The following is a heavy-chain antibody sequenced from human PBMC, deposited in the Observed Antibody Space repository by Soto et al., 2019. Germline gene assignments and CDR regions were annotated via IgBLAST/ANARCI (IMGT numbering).Heavy chain of an antibody. Sequence: GGSLRLSCAASGFTFSSYAMSWVRQAPGKGLEWVSAISGSGGSTYYADSVKGRFTISRDNSKNTLYLQMNSLRAEDTAVYYRAKHHTTNYYYYMDVWGKGTTVTVSS. J-gene: IGHJ6*03. CDR3: AKHHTTNYYYYMDV. CDR2: ISGSGGST. V-gene: IGHV3-23*01. CDR1: GFTFSSYA. D-gene: IGHD1-26*01.